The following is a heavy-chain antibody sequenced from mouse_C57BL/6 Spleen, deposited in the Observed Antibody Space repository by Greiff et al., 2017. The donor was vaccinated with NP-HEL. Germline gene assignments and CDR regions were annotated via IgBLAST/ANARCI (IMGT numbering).Heavy chain of an antibody. CDR2: IDPANGNT. CDR3: ARGYYYGSSPYWYFDV. V-gene: IGHV14-3*01. CDR1: GFNIKNTY. J-gene: IGHJ1*03. Sequence: VQLQQSVAELVRPGASVKLSCTASGFNIKNTYMHWVKQRPEQGLEWIGRIDPANGNTKYAPKFQGKATITADTSSNTAYLQLSSLTSEDTAIYYCARGYYYGSSPYWYFDVWGTGTTVTVSS. D-gene: IGHD1-1*01.